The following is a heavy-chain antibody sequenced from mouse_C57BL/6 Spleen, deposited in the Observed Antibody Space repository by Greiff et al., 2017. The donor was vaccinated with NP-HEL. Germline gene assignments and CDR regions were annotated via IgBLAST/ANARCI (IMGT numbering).Heavy chain of an antibody. CDR3: ARRYYDYDDAMDY. Sequence: VQLQQSGAELVKPGASVKLSCKASGYTFTSYWMHWVKQRPGQGLEWIGMIHPNSGSTNYNEKFKSKATLTVDKSSSTAYMQLSSLTSEDSAVYYCARRYYDYDDAMDYWGQGTSVTVSS. D-gene: IGHD2-4*01. CDR2: IHPNSGST. J-gene: IGHJ4*01. V-gene: IGHV1-64*01. CDR1: GYTFTSYW.